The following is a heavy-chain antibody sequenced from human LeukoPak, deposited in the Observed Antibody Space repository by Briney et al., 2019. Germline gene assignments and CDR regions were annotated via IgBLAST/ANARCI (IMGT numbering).Heavy chain of an antibody. Sequence: GGSLRLSCAASGFIVNTNYMSWVRQAPGRGLEWVSFIYADGNTYYADSVKGRFTISRDNAKNSLYLQMNSLRAEDTAVYYCARSSRLTFDYWGQGTLVTVSS. CDR3: ARSSRLTFDY. CDR2: IYADGNT. D-gene: IGHD6-6*01. V-gene: IGHV3-53*01. J-gene: IGHJ4*02. CDR1: GFIVNTNY.